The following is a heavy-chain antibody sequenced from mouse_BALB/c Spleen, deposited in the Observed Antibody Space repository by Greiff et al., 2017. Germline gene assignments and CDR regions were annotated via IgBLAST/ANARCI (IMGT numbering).Heavy chain of an antibody. CDR1: GFTFSSYG. CDR3: ARDCYGSSYYFDD. CDR2: INSNGGST. V-gene: IGHV5-6-3*01. D-gene: IGHD1-1*01. Sequence: EVMLVESGGGLVQPGGSLKLSCAASGFTFSSYGMSWVRQTPDKRLELVATINSNGGSTYYPDSVKGRFTISRDNAKNTLYLQMSSLKSEDTAMYYCARDCYGSSYYFDDWGQGTTLTVSS. J-gene: IGHJ2*01.